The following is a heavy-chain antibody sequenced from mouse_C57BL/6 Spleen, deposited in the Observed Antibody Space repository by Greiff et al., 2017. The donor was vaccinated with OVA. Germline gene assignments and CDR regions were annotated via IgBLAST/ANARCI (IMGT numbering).Heavy chain of an antibody. J-gene: IGHJ2*01. Sequence: EVKLMESGGGLVKPGGSLKLSCAASGFTFSDYGMHWVRQAPEKGLEWVAYISSGSSTIYYADTVTGRFTISRDNAKNTLYLQMTSLRYEDTAMYYCARNDGYYFDYWGQGTTLTVSS. V-gene: IGHV5-17*01. D-gene: IGHD2-3*01. CDR1: GFTFSDYG. CDR3: ARNDGYYFDY. CDR2: ISSGSSTI.